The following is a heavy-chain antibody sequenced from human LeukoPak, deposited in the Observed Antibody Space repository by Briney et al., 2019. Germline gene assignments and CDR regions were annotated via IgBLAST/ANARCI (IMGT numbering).Heavy chain of an antibody. CDR1: GGSISPYF. CDR2: ISYSGST. V-gene: IGHV4-59*08. Sequence: KPSETLSLTCTVSGGSISPYFWSWIRQPPGRGLEWIAYISYSGSTNYNPSLESRVTISMDTSKNQLSLRLSSVTAADTAVYYCARHDAVQVYQRGMDVWGQGTTVTVSS. D-gene: IGHD6-19*01. CDR3: ARHDAVQVYQRGMDV. J-gene: IGHJ6*02.